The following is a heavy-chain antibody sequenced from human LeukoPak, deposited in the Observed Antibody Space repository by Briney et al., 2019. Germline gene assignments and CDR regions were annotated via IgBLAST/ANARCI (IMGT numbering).Heavy chain of an antibody. CDR1: GFTFDDYA. CDR2: ISWNSGSI. D-gene: IGHD6-19*01. CDR3: AKDLTVAGTEDAFDI. Sequence: GRSLRLSCAASGFTFDDYAMHWVRQAPGKGLEWVSGISWNSGSIGYADSVKGRFTISRDNAKNSLYLQMNSLRAEDTALYYCAKDLTVAGTEDAFDIWGHGTMVTVSS. V-gene: IGHV3-9*01. J-gene: IGHJ3*02.